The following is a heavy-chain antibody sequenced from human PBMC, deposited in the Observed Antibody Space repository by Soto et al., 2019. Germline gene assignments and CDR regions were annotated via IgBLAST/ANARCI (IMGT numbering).Heavy chain of an antibody. CDR3: ARDPSPYTTGWYGIDF. V-gene: IGHV3-30*04. Sequence: GGSLRLSCAASGFMFSAYAMLWVRQAPGKGLEWVAAMSYDGANKYYADSLKGRFTISRDNSTNTLFLQMSSLTADDSAVYYCARDPSPYTTGWYGIDFWGLGTLVTVSS. J-gene: IGHJ4*01. D-gene: IGHD6-19*01. CDR2: MSYDGANK. CDR1: GFMFSAYA.